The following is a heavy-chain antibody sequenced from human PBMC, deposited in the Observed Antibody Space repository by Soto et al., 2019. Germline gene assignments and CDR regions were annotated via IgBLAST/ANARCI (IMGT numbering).Heavy chain of an antibody. CDR3: AKDATFSFTGGGDY. J-gene: IGHJ4*02. V-gene: IGHV3-30*18. CDR2: ISYDGSNK. D-gene: IGHD7-27*01. CDR1: GFTFSSYG. Sequence: GGSLRLSCAASGFTFSSYGMHWVRQAPGKGLEWVAVISYDGSNKYYADSVKGRFTISRDNSKNTLYLQMNSLRAEDTAVYYCAKDATFSFTGGGDYWGQGTLVTVSS.